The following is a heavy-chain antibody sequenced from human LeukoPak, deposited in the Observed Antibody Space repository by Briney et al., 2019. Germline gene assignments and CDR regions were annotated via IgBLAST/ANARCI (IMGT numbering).Heavy chain of an antibody. V-gene: IGHV3-74*03. CDR1: GFTFSSYW. D-gene: IGHD2-2*01. Sequence: GGSLRLSCAASGFTFSSYWMHWVRHAAGKGLVWVARINSDGSSTMYADSVKGRFTISRDNAKTTLSLQMNSLRAEDTAVYYCARADSRYCSSTSCYRSYDYWGQGTLVTVSS. CDR3: ARADSRYCSSTSCYRSYDY. J-gene: IGHJ4*02. CDR2: INSDGSST.